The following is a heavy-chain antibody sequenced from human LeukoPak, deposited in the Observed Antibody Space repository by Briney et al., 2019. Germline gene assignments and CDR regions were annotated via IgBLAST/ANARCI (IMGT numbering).Heavy chain of an antibody. V-gene: IGHV4-4*02. CDR2: IYHSGST. J-gene: IGHJ6*03. CDR1: GGSISSSNW. CDR3: ATLTRSYYYYYMDV. Sequence: SETLSLTCAVSGGSISSSNWWSWVHQPPGKGLEWIGEIYHSGSTNYNPSLKSRVTISVDKSKNQFSLKLSSVTAADTAVYYCATLTRSYYYYYMDVWGKGTTVTVSS. D-gene: IGHD3-9*01.